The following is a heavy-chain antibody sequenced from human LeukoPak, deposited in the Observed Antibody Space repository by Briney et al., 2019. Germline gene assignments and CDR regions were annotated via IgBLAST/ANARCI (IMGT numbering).Heavy chain of an antibody. D-gene: IGHD3-10*01. J-gene: IGHJ3*02. V-gene: IGHV4-30-4*08. CDR2: IYYSGST. CDR1: GVSITSYY. Sequence: PSETLSLTCTVSGVSITSYYWSWIRQPPGKGLEWIGYIYYSGSTYYNPSLKSRVTMSVDTSKNQFSLKLSSVTAADTAVYYCARDYDYYGSGSYPNAAFDIWGQGTMVTVAS. CDR3: ARDYDYYGSGSYPNAAFDI.